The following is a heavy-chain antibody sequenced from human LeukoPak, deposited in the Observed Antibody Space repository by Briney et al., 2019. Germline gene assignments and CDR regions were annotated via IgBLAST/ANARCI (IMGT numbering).Heavy chain of an antibody. D-gene: IGHD7-27*01. V-gene: IGHV4-34*01. J-gene: IGHJ4*02. CDR2: INHSGST. CDR3: ARETNWHYFDS. CDR1: GGSFSGYY. Sequence: SETLSLTCAVYGGSFSGYYWSWIRQPPGKGLEWIGEINHSGSTNYNPSLKSRVTISIDTSKNQFSLRLSSVTAADTAVYSCARETNWHYFDSWGQGTLVTVSS.